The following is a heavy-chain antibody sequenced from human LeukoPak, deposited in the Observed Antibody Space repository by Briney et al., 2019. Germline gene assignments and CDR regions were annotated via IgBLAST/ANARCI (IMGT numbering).Heavy chain of an antibody. CDR2: ITGRGGDT. CDR3: AKEGKEGGSTWFDP. V-gene: IGHV3-23*01. Sequence: GGSLRLSCAASGFTFSSYAMSWVRQAPGKGLGWVSAITGRGGDTFYADSVKGRFTISRDNSKNTLYLQMNSLRAEDTAVYYCAKEGKEGGSTWFDPWGQGTLVTVSS. D-gene: IGHD1-14*01. CDR1: GFTFSSYA. J-gene: IGHJ5*02.